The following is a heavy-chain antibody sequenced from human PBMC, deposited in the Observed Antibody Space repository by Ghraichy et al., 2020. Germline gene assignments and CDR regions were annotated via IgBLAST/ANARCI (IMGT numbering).Heavy chain of an antibody. Sequence: SETLSLTCAVYGGSFSGYYWSWIRQPPGKGLEWIGEINHSGSTNYNPSLKSRVTISVDTSKNQFSLKLSSVTAADTAVYYCARGGGCCSSTSCYRRNYYYYGMDVWGQGTTVTVSS. CDR1: GGSFSGYY. CDR3: ARGGGCCSSTSCYRRNYYYYGMDV. CDR2: INHSGST. V-gene: IGHV4-34*01. J-gene: IGHJ6*02. D-gene: IGHD2-2*01.